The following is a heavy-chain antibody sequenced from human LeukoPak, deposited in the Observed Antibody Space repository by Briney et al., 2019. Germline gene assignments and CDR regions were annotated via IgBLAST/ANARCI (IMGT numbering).Heavy chain of an antibody. CDR2: IYYSGFT. J-gene: IGHJ4*02. CDR3: AREAGAYVGVFDS. CDR1: GGSISSYY. V-gene: IGHV4-59*01. Sequence: SETLSLTCTVSGGSISSYYWSWILQPPGKGLEWIGYIYYSGFTNYNPSLKSRVTISVDTSKNQFSLNLSSVTAADTAVYYWAREAGAYVGVFDSWGQGTLVTVSS. D-gene: IGHD3-16*01.